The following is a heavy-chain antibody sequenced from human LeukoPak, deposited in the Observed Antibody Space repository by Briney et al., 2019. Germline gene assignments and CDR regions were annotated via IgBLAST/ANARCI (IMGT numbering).Heavy chain of an antibody. Sequence: SETLSLTCTVSGGSISSYYWSWIRQPAGKGLEWIGRIYTSGSTNYNPSLKSRVTMSVDTSKNQFSLKLSSVTAADTAVYYCARTPTVTTLGWFDPWGQGTLVTVFS. CDR2: IYTSGST. D-gene: IGHD4-17*01. J-gene: IGHJ5*02. CDR3: ARTPTVTTLGWFDP. CDR1: GGSISSYY. V-gene: IGHV4-4*07.